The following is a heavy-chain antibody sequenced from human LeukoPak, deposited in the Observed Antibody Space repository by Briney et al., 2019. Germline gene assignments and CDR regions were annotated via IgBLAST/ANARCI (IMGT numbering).Heavy chain of an antibody. CDR3: ARRRYCSGGDCPRTWRSYYDLDV. D-gene: IGHD2-15*01. CDR2: IIPIFGTA. Sequence: SVKVSCKASGGTFSSYAISWVRQAPGQGLEWMGGIIPIFGTANYAQKFQGRVSMTRNTSISTAYVELSGLKSEDTAIYYCARRRYCSGGDCPRTWRSYYDLDVWGQGTTVSVSS. CDR1: GGTFSSYA. V-gene: IGHV1-69*05. J-gene: IGHJ6*02.